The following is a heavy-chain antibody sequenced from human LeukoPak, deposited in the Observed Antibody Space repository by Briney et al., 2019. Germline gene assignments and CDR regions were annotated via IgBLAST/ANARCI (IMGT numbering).Heavy chain of an antibody. CDR1: GFTFTTYA. V-gene: IGHV3-7*03. D-gene: IGHD1-26*01. Sequence: GGSLRLSCAASGFTFTTYAMSWVRQAPGKGLEWVANINKDGGEKYYVDSVKGRFTISRDNAKNSLYLQMNSLRADDTAVYYCVKDSPPRYSGSPPAYWGQGTLVTVSS. J-gene: IGHJ4*02. CDR2: INKDGGEK. CDR3: VKDSPPRYSGSPPAY.